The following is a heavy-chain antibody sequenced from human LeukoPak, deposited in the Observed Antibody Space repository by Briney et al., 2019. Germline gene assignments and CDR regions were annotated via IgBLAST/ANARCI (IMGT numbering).Heavy chain of an antibody. V-gene: IGHV4-38-2*02. CDR2: IFHTGST. CDR3: ARPTSRPH. D-gene: IGHD2-2*01. J-gene: IGHJ4*02. CDR1: GYSISSGCY. Sequence: NPSETLSLTCTVSGYSISSGCYWGWIRQPPGKGLEWIGIIFHTGSTYYNPSLKSRVTISVDTSKNQFSLKLSSVTAADTAVYYCARPTSRPHWGQGTLVTVSS.